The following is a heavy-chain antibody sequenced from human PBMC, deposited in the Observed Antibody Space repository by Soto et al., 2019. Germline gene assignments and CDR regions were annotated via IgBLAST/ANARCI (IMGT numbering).Heavy chain of an antibody. CDR1: GGSVSSGRYH. CDR2: IFFTGST. Sequence: SETLSLTCTVSGGSVSSGRYHWSWIRQTPGKGLQWIANIFFTGSTNYNPSLQSRVTLSVDSAKNQFSLNLTSVTAADTATYCCAPWISMVQGVGWAQHWGQGALVTVST. CDR3: APWISMVQGVGWAQH. V-gene: IGHV4-61*01. D-gene: IGHD3-10*01. J-gene: IGHJ1*01.